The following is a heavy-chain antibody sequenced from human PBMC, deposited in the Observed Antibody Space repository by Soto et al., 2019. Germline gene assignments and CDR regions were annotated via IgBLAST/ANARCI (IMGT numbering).Heavy chain of an antibody. J-gene: IGHJ4*02. CDR2: ISGSGGST. V-gene: IGHV3-23*01. D-gene: IGHD6-19*01. CDR1: GFTFSSYA. CDR3: AKDKRRGSSGWTYYFDY. Sequence: GGSLRLSCAASGFTFSSYAMSWVRQAPGKGLEWVSAISGSGGSTYYADSVKGRFTISRDNSKNTLYLQMNSLRAEDTAVYYCAKDKRRGSSGWTYYFDYWGQGTLVTVSS.